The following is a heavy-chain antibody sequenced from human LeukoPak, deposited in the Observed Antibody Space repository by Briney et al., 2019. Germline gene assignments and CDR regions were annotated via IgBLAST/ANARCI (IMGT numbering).Heavy chain of an antibody. V-gene: IGHV3-30*02. J-gene: IGHJ6*03. CDR3: AKALYQLLYMDV. D-gene: IGHD2-2*01. Sequence: GGSLRLSCAASGFTFSSYGMHWVRQAPGQGLEWVAFIRYDGSNKYYADSVKGRFTISRDNSKNTLYLQMNSLRAEDTAVYYCAKALYQLLYMDVWGKGTTVTVSS. CDR1: GFTFSSYG. CDR2: IRYDGSNK.